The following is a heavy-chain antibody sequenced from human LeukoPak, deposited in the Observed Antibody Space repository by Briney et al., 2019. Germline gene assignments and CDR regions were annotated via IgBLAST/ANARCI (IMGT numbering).Heavy chain of an antibody. V-gene: IGHV3-7*01. Sequence: WGSLRLSCAASGFSFSNYWMSWVRQAPGKGLEWVAIIKQDGSDKYYVDSLKGRFTISRDNAKNSLYLQMNSLRAEDTAVYYCARLVGAKSLDYWSQGTLVTVSS. CDR2: IKQDGSDK. D-gene: IGHD1-26*01. J-gene: IGHJ4*02. CDR1: GFSFSNYW. CDR3: ARLVGAKSLDY.